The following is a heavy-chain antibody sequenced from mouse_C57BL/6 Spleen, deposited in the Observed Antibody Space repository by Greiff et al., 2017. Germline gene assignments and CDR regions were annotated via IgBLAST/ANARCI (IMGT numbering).Heavy chain of an antibody. CDR1: GYSITSGYY. Sequence: ESGPGLVKPSQSLSLTCSVTGYSITSGYYWNWIRQFPGNKLEWIGYISYDGSNNYNPSLNNRISITRDTSKNQFFLKLNSVTTEDTATYYCARDGNYGDYWGQGTTLTVSS. V-gene: IGHV3-6*01. CDR3: ARDGNYGDY. CDR2: ISYDGSN. D-gene: IGHD2-1*01. J-gene: IGHJ2*01.